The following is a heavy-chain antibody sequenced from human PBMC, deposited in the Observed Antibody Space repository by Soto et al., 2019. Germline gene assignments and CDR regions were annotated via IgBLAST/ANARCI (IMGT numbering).Heavy chain of an antibody. D-gene: IGHD2-2*01. Sequence: EVHVLESGGDLVQPGGSLRPSCAASGFTFSTYAMTWVRQAAGKGLEWVSTISDSSSTYYADSVKGRFTISRDNSKNTLYLEMTSLRADDTAVYYCAKNKGGNYCTRTSCLYSFDYWGQGSLVTVSS. V-gene: IGHV3-23*01. J-gene: IGHJ4*02. CDR3: AKNKGGNYCTRTSCLYSFDY. CDR1: GFTFSTYA. CDR2: ISDSSST.